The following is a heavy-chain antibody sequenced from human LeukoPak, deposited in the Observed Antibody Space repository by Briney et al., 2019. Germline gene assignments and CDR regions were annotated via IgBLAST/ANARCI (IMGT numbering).Heavy chain of an antibody. CDR3: ARDSRSYDAFGI. J-gene: IGHJ3*02. Sequence: VASVKVSCKASGYTFTGYYMHWVRQAPGQGLEWMGWINPNSGGTNYAQKFQSRVTMTRDTSISTAYMELSRLRADDTAVYYCARDSRSYDAFGIWGQGTMVTVS. CDR2: INPNSGGT. CDR1: GYTFTGYY. V-gene: IGHV1-2*02. D-gene: IGHD3-10*01.